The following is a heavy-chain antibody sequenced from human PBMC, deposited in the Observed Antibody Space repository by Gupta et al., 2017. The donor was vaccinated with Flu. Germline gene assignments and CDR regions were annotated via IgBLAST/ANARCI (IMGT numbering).Heavy chain of an antibody. D-gene: IGHD3-22*01. CDR2: ISTYKGTT. Sequence: QVHLMQSGAEVQKPGASVKVSCNTSGYTFINYGINWVRQAPGQGLEWMGWISTYKGTTQYAQNFQDRVTMTIDASTSTAYMELRSLRSDDTAVYFCARARESLFYDSGAFYSDYWGRGTLVTVSP. J-gene: IGHJ4*02. CDR3: ARARESLFYDSGAFYSDY. V-gene: IGHV1-18*01. CDR1: GYTFINYG.